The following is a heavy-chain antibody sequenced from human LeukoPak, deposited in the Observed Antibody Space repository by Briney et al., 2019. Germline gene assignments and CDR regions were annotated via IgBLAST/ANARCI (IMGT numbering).Heavy chain of an antibody. J-gene: IGHJ4*02. CDR3: ARGYYGSGGQADY. V-gene: IGHV1-2*02. D-gene: IGHD3-10*01. CDR1: GYTFTVYY. Sequence: ASVTVSFTASGYTFTVYYMHWVRQAPGQGLEWMGWINPNSGGTNYAQKFQGRVTMTRDTSISTAYMELSRLRSDDTAVYYCARGYYGSGGQADYWGQGTLVTVSS. CDR2: INPNSGGT.